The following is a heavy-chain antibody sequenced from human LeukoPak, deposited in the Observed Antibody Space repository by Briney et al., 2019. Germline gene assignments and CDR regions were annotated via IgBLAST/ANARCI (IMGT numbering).Heavy chain of an antibody. CDR2: IDGDGSGT. V-gene: IGHV3-74*01. CDR1: GFTFSDYW. J-gene: IGHJ4*02. CDR3: ARAAYSSSPDY. D-gene: IGHD6-6*01. Sequence: RGSLRLSCAASGFTFSDYWMLWVCQAPGKGLVWVSRIDGDGSGTTYADSVKGRFTISRDNAKNTLYLQMSSLRGEDTAVYYCARAAYSSSPDYWGQGTLVTVSS.